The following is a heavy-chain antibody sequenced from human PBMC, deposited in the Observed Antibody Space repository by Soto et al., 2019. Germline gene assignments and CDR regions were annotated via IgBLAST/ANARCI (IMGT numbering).Heavy chain of an antibody. CDR3: ARGLGVSATGTGAH. Sequence: GESLKISFAVSVVTFSAYWMHLVREVRGKGVTWVSRISDDGSTATYADAVKGRFVISRDNAKNSLYLGMNTLRADDSGLYYRARGLGVSATGTGAHWGRGTLVTVSS. V-gene: IGHV3-74*01. J-gene: IGHJ4*02. CDR2: ISDDGSTA. CDR1: VVTFSAYW. D-gene: IGHD1-1*01.